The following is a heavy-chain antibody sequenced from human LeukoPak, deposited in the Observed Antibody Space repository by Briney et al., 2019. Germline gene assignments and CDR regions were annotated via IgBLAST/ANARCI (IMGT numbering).Heavy chain of an antibody. CDR1: GYTFTGYY. V-gene: IGHV1-2*02. Sequence: ASVKVSCKASGYTFTGYYMHWVRQAPGQGLEWMGWINPNSGGTNYAQKFQGRVTMTRDTSISTAYMELSRLRVEDTGLYYCAKDVKSDGVWDIDHWGQGTVVTVSS. CDR2: INPNSGGT. J-gene: IGHJ4*02. CDR3: AKDVKSDGVWDIDH. D-gene: IGHD4-17*01.